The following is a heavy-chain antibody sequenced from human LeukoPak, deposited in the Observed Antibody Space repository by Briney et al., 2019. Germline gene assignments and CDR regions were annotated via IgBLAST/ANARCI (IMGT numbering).Heavy chain of an antibody. CDR3: AKLRRYYDSSGYPDY. D-gene: IGHD3-22*01. CDR1: GYSFTNYW. Sequence: GESLKISCKGSGYSFTNYWIGWVRQMPGEGLEWVGILYPDDSDTRYTPSFQGQVTISADKSIRTAYLQWSSLKASDTAIYYCAKLRRYYDSSGYPDYWGQGTLVTVSS. CDR2: LYPDDSDT. V-gene: IGHV5-51*01. J-gene: IGHJ4*02.